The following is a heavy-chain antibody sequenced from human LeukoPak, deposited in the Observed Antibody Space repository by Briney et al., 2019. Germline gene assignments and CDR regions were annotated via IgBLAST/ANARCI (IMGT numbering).Heavy chain of an antibody. V-gene: IGHV1-69*13. Sequence: SVKVSCKASGGTFSSYAISWVGQAPGLGLEWMGGIIPIFGTANYAQKFQGRVTITADESTSTAYMELSSLRSEDTAVYYCARVAQYGLDAFDIWGQGTMVTVSS. D-gene: IGHD2-15*01. CDR1: GGTFSSYA. CDR3: ARVAQYGLDAFDI. CDR2: IIPIFGTA. J-gene: IGHJ3*02.